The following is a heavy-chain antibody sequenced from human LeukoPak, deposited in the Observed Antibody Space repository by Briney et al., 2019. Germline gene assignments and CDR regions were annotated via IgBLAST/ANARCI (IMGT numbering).Heavy chain of an antibody. D-gene: IGHD6-19*01. V-gene: IGHV1-69*04. CDR1: GGTFSSYA. J-gene: IGHJ3*02. CDR3: ARPRWVAGRKRDAFDI. CDR2: IIPILGIA. Sequence: ASVKVSCKASGGTFSSYAISWVRQAPGQGLEWMGRIIPILGIANYAQKFQGRVTITADKSTSTAYMELSSLRSEDTAVYYCARPRWVAGRKRDAFDIWGQGTMVTVSS.